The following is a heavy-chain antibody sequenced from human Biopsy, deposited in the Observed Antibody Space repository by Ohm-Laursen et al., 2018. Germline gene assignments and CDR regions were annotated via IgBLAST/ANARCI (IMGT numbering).Heavy chain of an antibody. CDR1: GGSISSDY. CDR3: ARATNSTGWPYYYFCGMDV. Sequence: GTLSLTCTVSGGSISSDYWSWIRQTPGKGLEWIGYIYYSGSTNYNPSLKSRVTISVDTSKNQFSLRLNSVTAADTAVYYCARATNSTGWPYYYFCGMDVWGLGTTVTVSS. CDR2: IYYSGST. D-gene: IGHD2/OR15-2a*01. V-gene: IGHV4-59*01. J-gene: IGHJ6*02.